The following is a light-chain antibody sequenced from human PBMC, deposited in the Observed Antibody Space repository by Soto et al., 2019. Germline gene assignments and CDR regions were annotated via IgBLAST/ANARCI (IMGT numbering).Light chain of an antibody. CDR1: SSDVGGYNY. Sequence: QSVLTQPASVSGSPGQSITISCTGTSSDVGGYNYVSWYQQHPGKAPKHMIYEVSNRPSGVSNRFSGTKSSTTASMTISGLQAEDEADDYSSSYTSSSTLVFGGGIKLTVL. CDR2: EVS. CDR3: SSYTSSSTLV. V-gene: IGLV2-14*01. J-gene: IGLJ2*01.